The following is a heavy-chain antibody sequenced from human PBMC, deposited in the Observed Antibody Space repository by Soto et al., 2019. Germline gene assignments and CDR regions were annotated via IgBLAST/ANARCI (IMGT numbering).Heavy chain of an antibody. V-gene: IGHV1-3*01. CDR1: GYTFSTYA. CDR3: ARELGSITMIVVAAPLDY. D-gene: IGHD3-22*01. J-gene: IGHJ4*02. Sequence: ASVKVSCKASGYTFSTYAMHWVRQAPGQRLEWMGWINAGNGNTKYSQKFQGRVTITRDTSASTAYMELSSLRSDDTAVYYCARELGSITMIVVAAPLDYWGQGTLVTVSS. CDR2: INAGNGNT.